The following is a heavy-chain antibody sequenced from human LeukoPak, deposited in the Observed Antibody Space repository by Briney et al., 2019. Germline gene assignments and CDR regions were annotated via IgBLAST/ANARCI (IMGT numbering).Heavy chain of an antibody. V-gene: IGHV3-48*04. CDR1: GFTFSSYA. Sequence: PGGSLRLSCAASGFTFSSYAMSWVRQAPGKGLEWVSYISSSSSTIYYADSVKGRFTISRDNAKNSLYLQMNSLRAGDTAVYYCARLRLGTGYFDYWGREPWSPSPQ. D-gene: IGHD3-16*01. CDR3: ARLRLGTGYFDY. J-gene: IGHJ4*02. CDR2: ISSSSSTI.